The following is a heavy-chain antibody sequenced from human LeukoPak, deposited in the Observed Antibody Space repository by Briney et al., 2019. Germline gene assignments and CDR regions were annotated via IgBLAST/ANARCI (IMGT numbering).Heavy chain of an antibody. V-gene: IGHV3-21*01. D-gene: IGHD2-2*01. CDR2: ISSSSSYI. CDR3: ARGDSTREYYYYYYMDV. J-gene: IGHJ6*03. CDR1: GFTFSSYS. Sequence: GGSLRLSCAASGFTFSSYSMNWVRQAPGKGLEWVSSISSSSSYIYYADSVKGRFTISRDNAKNSLYLQMNSLRAEDTAVYYCARGDSTREYYYYYYMDVWGKGTTVTVSS.